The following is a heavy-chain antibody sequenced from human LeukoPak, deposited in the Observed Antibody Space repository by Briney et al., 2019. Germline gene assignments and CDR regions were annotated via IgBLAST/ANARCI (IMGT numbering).Heavy chain of an antibody. V-gene: IGHV1-2*04. Sequence: ASVKVSCKASGDTFTGFYMHWVRQAPGQGLEWMGWTNPNSGGTNYAQKFQGWVTMTRDTSISTAYMELSRLRSDDTAVYYCAGHWGSNDAFDIWGQGTMVTVSS. CDR1: GDTFTGFY. CDR3: AGHWGSNDAFDI. CDR2: TNPNSGGT. J-gene: IGHJ3*02. D-gene: IGHD7-27*01.